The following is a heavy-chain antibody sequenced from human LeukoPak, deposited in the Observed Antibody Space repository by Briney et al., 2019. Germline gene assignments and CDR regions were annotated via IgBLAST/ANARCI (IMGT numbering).Heavy chain of an antibody. CDR1: GFTFSSYS. Sequence: GGSLRLSCAASGFTFSSYSMNWVRQAPGKGLEWVSSISSSSSYIYYADSVKGRFTISRDNAKNSLYLQMNSLRAEDTAVYYCARDIPTYYYDSSGYFQHWGQGTLVTVSS. D-gene: IGHD3-22*01. V-gene: IGHV3-21*04. J-gene: IGHJ1*01. CDR3: ARDIPTYYYDSSGYFQH. CDR2: ISSSSSYI.